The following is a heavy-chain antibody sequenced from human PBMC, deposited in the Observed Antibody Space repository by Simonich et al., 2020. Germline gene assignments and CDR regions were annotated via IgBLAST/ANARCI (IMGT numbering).Heavy chain of an antibody. CDR1: GFTFSSYA. D-gene: IGHD1-26*01. CDR2: ISGSGVRT. Sequence: EVQLLESGGGLVQPGGSLRLSCAASGFTFSSYAMSWVRQAEGYGLGWVSAISGSGVRTYDADTVKGRFTNSRDNSKNTLYLQMNSLRAEDTAVYYCAKDSSLVGATDWFDPWGQGTLVTVSS. CDR3: AKDSSLVGATDWFDP. J-gene: IGHJ5*02. V-gene: IGHV3-23*01.